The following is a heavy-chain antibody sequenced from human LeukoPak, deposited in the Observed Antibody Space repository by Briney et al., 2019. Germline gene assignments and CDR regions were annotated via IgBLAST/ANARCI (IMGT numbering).Heavy chain of an antibody. Sequence: GGSLRLSCAASGFXFSSYWIHWVRQAPGKGLVWVSRINSDGSSTSYADSVKGRFTISRDNAKNTLYLQMNSLRAEDTAVYYCARDRARGGDCCNFDYWGQGTLVTVSS. D-gene: IGHD2-21*02. CDR2: INSDGSST. V-gene: IGHV3-74*01. CDR1: GFXFSSYW. J-gene: IGHJ4*02. CDR3: ARDRARGGDCCNFDY.